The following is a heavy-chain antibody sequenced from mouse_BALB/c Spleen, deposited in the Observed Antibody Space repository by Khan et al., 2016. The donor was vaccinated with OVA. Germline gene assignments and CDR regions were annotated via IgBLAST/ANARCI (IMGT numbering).Heavy chain of an antibody. V-gene: IGHV5-6*01. CDR2: ISRGGSYT. D-gene: IGHD1-1*01. J-gene: IGHJ2*01. CDR1: GFTFSSYG. Sequence: EVELVESGGDSVKPGGSLKLSCAASGFTFSSYGMSWVRRTPDKRLEWVATISRGGSYTYYPDSVKGRFTFSRDHATNTLYLHLRSLKSEYTAMYYGSRQPCYYGSSSYFDYWGQGTTLTVSS. CDR3: SRQPCYYGSSSYFDY.